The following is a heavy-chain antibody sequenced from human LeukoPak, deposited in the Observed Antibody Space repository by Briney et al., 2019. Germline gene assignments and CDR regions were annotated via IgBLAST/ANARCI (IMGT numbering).Heavy chain of an antibody. CDR3: AKTRGSFYYYVMDV. CDR1: GFTFDDYA. D-gene: IGHD2-15*01. J-gene: IGHJ6*02. CDR2: ISGDGGST. Sequence: PGGSLRLSCAASGFTFDDYAMHWVRQAPGKGLEWVSLISGDGGSTYYADSVKGRFTISRDNSKNSLYLQMNSLRTDNTALHYCAKTRGSFYYYVMDVWGQGTTVTVSS. V-gene: IGHV3-43*02.